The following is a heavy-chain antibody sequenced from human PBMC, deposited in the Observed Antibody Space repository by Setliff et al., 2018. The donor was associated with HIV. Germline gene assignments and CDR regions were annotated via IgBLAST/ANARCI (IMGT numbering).Heavy chain of an antibody. CDR2: ISDDGKTI. V-gene: IGHV3-74*01. D-gene: IGHD2-21*02. CDR3: AAPGDSGVSLDY. CDR1: GFTFSEYQ. Sequence: GGSLRLSCEASGFTFSEYQMSWIRRAPGKGLVWVSRISDDGKTITYADFVKGRFSISRDNAKNTLYLQMNSLGVDDTAVYYCAAPGDSGVSLDYWGQGTLVTVSS. J-gene: IGHJ4*02.